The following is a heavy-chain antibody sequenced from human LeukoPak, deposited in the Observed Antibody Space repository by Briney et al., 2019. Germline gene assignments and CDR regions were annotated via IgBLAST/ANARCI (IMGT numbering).Heavy chain of an antibody. J-gene: IGHJ3*02. CDR2: ISYDGSNK. V-gene: IGHV3-30*18. CDR3: AKDIVVVPAASTGDAFDI. CDR1: GFTFSSYG. Sequence: GGSLRLSCAASGFTFSSYGMHWVRQAPGRGLEWVAVISYDGSNKYYADSVKGRFTISRDNSKNTLYLQMNSLRAEDTAVYYCAKDIVVVPAASTGDAFDIWGQGTMVTVSS. D-gene: IGHD2-2*01.